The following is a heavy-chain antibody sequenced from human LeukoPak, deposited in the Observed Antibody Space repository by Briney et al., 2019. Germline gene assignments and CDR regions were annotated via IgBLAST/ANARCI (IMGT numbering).Heavy chain of an antibody. Sequence: PGGSLRLSCAASGFTSSGSAMHWVRQASGKGLEWVGRIRGKADRYATAYAASVKGRFTISRDDSKNTAYLQMNSLKTEDTAVYYCTRRVVPGVNFDYWGQGTLVTVSS. CDR1: GFTSSGSA. CDR3: TRRVVPGVNFDY. D-gene: IGHD2-8*01. V-gene: IGHV3-73*01. CDR2: IRGKADRYAT. J-gene: IGHJ4*02.